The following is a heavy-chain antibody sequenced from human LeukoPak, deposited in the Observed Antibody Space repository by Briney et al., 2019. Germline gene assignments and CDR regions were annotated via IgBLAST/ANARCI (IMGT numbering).Heavy chain of an antibody. D-gene: IGHD4-17*01. CDR1: GYTFTNYD. CDR2: MNPNSGNT. CDR3: AKVRGFYGGDAFDI. J-gene: IGHJ3*02. V-gene: IGHV1-8*01. Sequence: ASVKVSCKASGYTFTNYDINWVRQATGQGLEWMGWMNPNSGNTGYAQKFQGRVTMTRNTSKSTAYMELSSLRSEDMAVYYCAKVRGFYGGDAFDIWGQGTMVTVSS.